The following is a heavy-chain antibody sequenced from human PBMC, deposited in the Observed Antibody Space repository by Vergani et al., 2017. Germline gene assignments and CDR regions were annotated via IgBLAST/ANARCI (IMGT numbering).Heavy chain of an antibody. CDR2: IYSGGNT. J-gene: IGHJ6*04. CDR1: GFTVSSNY. D-gene: IGHD3-3*01. V-gene: IGHV3-66*02. CDR3: AREFPEGRYDGMDV. Sequence: EVQLVESGGGLVQPGGSLRLSCAASGFTVSSNYMSWVRQAPGKGLEWVSVIYSGGNTYYADSVKGRFTISRDNSKNTLYLQMKSLTTDDTAVYYCAREFPEGRYDGMDVWGEGGTVAVSS.